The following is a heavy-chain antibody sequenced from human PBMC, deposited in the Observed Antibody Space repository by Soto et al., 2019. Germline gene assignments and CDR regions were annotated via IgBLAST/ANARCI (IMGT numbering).Heavy chain of an antibody. V-gene: IGHV4-34*01. Sequence: SDTLSLTCAINRLSFAGYYWSWITQPSGKGLEWIGEINHSGSTNYNPSLKSRVTISVDTSKNQFSLKLSSVTAADTAVYYCARASMVRGVIIYYYYGMDVWGQGTTVT. CDR1: RLSFAGYY. CDR3: ARASMVRGVIIYYYYGMDV. J-gene: IGHJ6*02. CDR2: INHSGST. D-gene: IGHD3-10*01.